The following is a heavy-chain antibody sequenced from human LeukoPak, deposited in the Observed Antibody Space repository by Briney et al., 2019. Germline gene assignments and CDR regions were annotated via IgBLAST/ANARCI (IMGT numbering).Heavy chain of an antibody. Sequence: PGGSLRLSCAASGFTFSSYTMSWVRQAPGKGLEWVSAISGSGGSTYYADSVKGRFTISRDNSKNTLYLRMNSLRAEDTAVYYCAPDPVRGSGSPDPGFDLWGRGTLVTVSS. CDR2: ISGSGGST. J-gene: IGHJ2*01. D-gene: IGHD3-10*01. CDR1: GFTFSSYT. CDR3: APDPVRGSGSPDPGFDL. V-gene: IGHV3-23*01.